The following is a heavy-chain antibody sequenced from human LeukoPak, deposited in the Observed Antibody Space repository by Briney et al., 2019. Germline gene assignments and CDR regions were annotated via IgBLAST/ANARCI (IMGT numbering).Heavy chain of an antibody. D-gene: IGHD1-14*01. CDR1: GFTLSNYG. Sequence: GGSLRLSCAASGFTLSNYGIHWVRQAPGKGLEWVAFIRYDGSNKYYADSVKGRFTISRDISKNSLYLQMNSLRAEDTAVYYCARDQTGHWGQGTLVTVSS. J-gene: IGHJ4*02. CDR2: IRYDGSNK. V-gene: IGHV3-30*02. CDR3: ARDQTGH.